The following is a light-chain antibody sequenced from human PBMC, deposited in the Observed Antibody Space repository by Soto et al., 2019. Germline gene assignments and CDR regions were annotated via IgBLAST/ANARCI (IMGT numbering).Light chain of an antibody. CDR1: QSVSSSY. J-gene: IGKJ1*01. CDR2: GAS. CDR3: QQYGSSRWT. Sequence: ELVLTQSPGTLSLSPGERATLSCRASQSVSSSYLAWYQQKPGLAPRLLIYGASTRATGIPHRFSGSGSGTNFTLTISTLEPEDFAVYYCQQYGSSRWTFGKGTKVEFK. V-gene: IGKV3-20*01.